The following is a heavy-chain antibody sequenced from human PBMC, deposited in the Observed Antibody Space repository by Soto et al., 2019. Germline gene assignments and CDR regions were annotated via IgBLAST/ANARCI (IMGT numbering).Heavy chain of an antibody. J-gene: IGHJ5*02. CDR2: ISPSGSP. D-gene: IGHD2-8*01. Sequence: SETLSLTCSVSGGSVNSGGDYWSWIRQPPGKGLEWIGFISPSGSPAYNPSLKSRVTISVDRSNNQISLELSSVTAADTAVYYCARGVLAWGPGTLVTVSS. CDR3: ARGVLA. CDR1: GGSVNSGGDY. V-gene: IGHV4-30-2*01.